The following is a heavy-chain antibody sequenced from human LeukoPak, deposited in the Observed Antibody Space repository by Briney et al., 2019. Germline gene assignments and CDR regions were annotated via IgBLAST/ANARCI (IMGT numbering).Heavy chain of an antibody. CDR1: GFTFSSYA. J-gene: IGHJ4*02. V-gene: IGHV3-30-3*01. Sequence: PGGSLRLSCAASGFTFSSYAMHWVRQAPGKGLEWVAVISYDGSNKYYADSVKGRFTISRDNSKNTLYLQMNSLRAEDTAVYYCARDQGVVVPAAAFDYWGQGILVTVSS. CDR2: ISYDGSNK. CDR3: ARDQGVVVPAAAFDY. D-gene: IGHD2-2*01.